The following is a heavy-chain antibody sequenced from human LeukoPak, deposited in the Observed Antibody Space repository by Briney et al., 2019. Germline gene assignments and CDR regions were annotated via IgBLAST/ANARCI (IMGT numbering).Heavy chain of an antibody. CDR3: ARRRGYDSSGFYVDY. CDR1: GFTFSSYG. D-gene: IGHD3-22*01. V-gene: IGHV3-33*01. CDR2: IRYDGSKS. J-gene: IGHJ4*02. Sequence: GGSLRLSCAASGFTFSSYGMHWVRQAPGKGLEWVALIRYDGSKSYYGDSVKGRFTISRDNSKNTLYLQMFSLRAEDTAVYYCARRRGYDSSGFYVDYWGQGTLVTVSS.